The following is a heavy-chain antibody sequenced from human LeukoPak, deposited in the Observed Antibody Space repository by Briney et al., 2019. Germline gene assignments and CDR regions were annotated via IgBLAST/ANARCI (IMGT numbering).Heavy chain of an antibody. CDR3: AKDHYYYGSGIYFMHYFDY. J-gene: IGHJ4*02. Sequence: GGSLRLSCAASGFTVSSNYMNWVRQAPGKGLVWVAVISYDGSNKYYADSVKGRFTISRENSKNTLHLQMNSLRAEDTAVYYCAKDHYYYGSGIYFMHYFDYWGQGTLVTVSS. CDR1: GFTVSSNY. D-gene: IGHD3-10*01. V-gene: IGHV3-30*18. CDR2: ISYDGSNK.